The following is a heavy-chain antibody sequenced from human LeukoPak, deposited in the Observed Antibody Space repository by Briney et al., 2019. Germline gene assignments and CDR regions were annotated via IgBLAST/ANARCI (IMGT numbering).Heavy chain of an antibody. Sequence: SETLSLTCTVSGGSISSYYWTWIRQPPGKGLEWIGYISYSGSTNYNPSLKSRVTISVDTSKNQFYLKLSSVTAADTAVYYCARDHRYCSGSSCYSDAFDIWGQGTVVTVSS. V-gene: IGHV4-59*01. CDR1: GGSISSYY. D-gene: IGHD2-15*01. CDR2: ISYSGST. CDR3: ARDHRYCSGSSCYSDAFDI. J-gene: IGHJ3*02.